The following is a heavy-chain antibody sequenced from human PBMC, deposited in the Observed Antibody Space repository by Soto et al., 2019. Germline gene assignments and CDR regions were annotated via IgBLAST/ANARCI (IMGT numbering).Heavy chain of an antibody. CDR3: ASGRSSTRTPAY. CDR1: VYTFTSYY. V-gene: IGHV1-46*01. Sequence: XSVKDSCKASVYTFTSYYMHWVRQAPGQGLEWMGIINPSGGSTSYAQKFQGRVTMTRDTSTSTVYMELSSLRSEDTAVYYCASGRSSTRTPAYWGQGTLVTVAS. J-gene: IGHJ4*02. D-gene: IGHD2-2*01. CDR2: INPSGGST.